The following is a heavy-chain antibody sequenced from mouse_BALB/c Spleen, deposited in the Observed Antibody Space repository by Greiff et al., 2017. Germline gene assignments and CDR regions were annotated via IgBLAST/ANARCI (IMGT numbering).Heavy chain of an antibody. CDR1: GFTFSSYG. V-gene: IGHV5-6*01. J-gene: IGHJ3*01. CDR2: ISSGGSYT. CDR3: ARHMGDYDKDWFAY. Sequence: EVKLVESGGDLVKPGGSLKLSCAASGFTFSSYGMSWVRQTPDKRLEWVATISSGGSYTYYPDSVKGRFTISRDNAKNTLYLQMSSLKSEDTAMYYCARHMGDYDKDWFAYWGQGTLVTVSA. D-gene: IGHD2-4*01.